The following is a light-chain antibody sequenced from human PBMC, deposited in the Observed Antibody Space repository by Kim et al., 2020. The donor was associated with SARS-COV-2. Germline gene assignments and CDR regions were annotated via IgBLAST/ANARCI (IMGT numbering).Light chain of an antibody. CDR3: QQYGNSPYT. CDR1: QSVSSTN. V-gene: IGKV3-20*01. Sequence: PGKRVTPHFRASQSVSSTNLGWYQQQPGQAPRLLIYNTASRATGIPDRFSGSGSGTYFTLTISRLEPEDFAVYYCQQYGNSPYTFGQGTKLEI. CDR2: NTA. J-gene: IGKJ2*01.